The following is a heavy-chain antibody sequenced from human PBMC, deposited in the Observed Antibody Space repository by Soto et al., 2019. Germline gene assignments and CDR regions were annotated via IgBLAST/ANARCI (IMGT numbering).Heavy chain of an antibody. CDR1: GFTFSSYW. J-gene: IGHJ4*02. D-gene: IGHD6-19*01. Sequence: EVQLVESGGGLVQPGGSLRLSCAASGFTFSSYWMHWVRQAPGKGLVWVSRINSDGSSTSYADSVKGRFTISRDNAKNTLYLEMNSLRAEDTAVYYCAVAVAGPTAIGYWGEGTLVTVSS. CDR3: AVAVAGPTAIGY. CDR2: INSDGSST. V-gene: IGHV3-74*01.